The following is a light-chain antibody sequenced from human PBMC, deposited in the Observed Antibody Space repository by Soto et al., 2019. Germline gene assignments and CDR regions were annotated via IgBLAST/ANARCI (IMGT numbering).Light chain of an antibody. Sequence: EIVLTKSPGTLSLSPGERATLSCRASQSVSNNYLAWFQQTPGQAPRLLIYDTSRRATGIPDRFSGSGSGTDFTLTISRLEPEDSAMYYCQQYGNSPRTFGQGTKVEIK. V-gene: IGKV3-20*01. CDR2: DTS. CDR3: QQYGNSPRT. CDR1: QSVSNNY. J-gene: IGKJ1*01.